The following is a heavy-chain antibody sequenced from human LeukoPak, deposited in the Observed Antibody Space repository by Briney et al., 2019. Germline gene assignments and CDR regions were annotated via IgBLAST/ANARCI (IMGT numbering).Heavy chain of an antibody. Sequence: GAPVKVSCKASGYTFTSYGISWVRQAPGQGLEWMGGIIPIFGTANYAQKFQGRVTITADESTSTAYMELSSLRSEDTAVYYCATSSGSPDYYFDYWGQGTLVTVSS. D-gene: IGHD1-26*01. J-gene: IGHJ4*02. CDR1: GYTFTSYG. CDR2: IIPIFGTA. CDR3: ATSSGSPDYYFDY. V-gene: IGHV1-69*13.